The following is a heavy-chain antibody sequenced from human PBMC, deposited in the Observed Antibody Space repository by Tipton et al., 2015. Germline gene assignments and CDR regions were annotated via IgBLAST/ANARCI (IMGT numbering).Heavy chain of an antibody. CDR3: ARDLEHGMDV. D-gene: IGHD5-24*01. V-gene: IGHV4-61*01. CDR1: GGSVSTSNYY. Sequence: TLSLTCTVSGGSVSTSNYYWGWIRQSPGKGLEWIGYISYSGSTHYNPSLKRRVTISLDTSKNQFSLTLNSVTAADTAVYYCARDLEHGMDVWGQGILVTVS. J-gene: IGHJ6*02. CDR2: ISYSGST.